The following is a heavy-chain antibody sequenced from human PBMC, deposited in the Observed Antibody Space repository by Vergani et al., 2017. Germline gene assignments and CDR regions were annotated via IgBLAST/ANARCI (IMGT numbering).Heavy chain of an antibody. Sequence: LEESGGGSVKPGGSLRLSCAASGFKFSDHYMSWIRQAPGKGLEWVSHISPGASTVSSTDSVTVRFTVSRDNDNNSLTLEMTTLRVEDTAVYYCAKRPGISTTRHYYAMDVWGQGTTVTVSS. D-gene: IGHD1-1*01. V-gene: IGHV3-11*04. CDR3: AKRPGISTTRHYYAMDV. CDR1: GFKFSDHY. J-gene: IGHJ6*02. CDR2: ISPGASTV.